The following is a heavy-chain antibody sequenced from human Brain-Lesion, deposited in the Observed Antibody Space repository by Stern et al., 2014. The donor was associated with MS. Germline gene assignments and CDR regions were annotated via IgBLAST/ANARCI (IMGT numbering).Heavy chain of an antibody. CDR2: IYSSGST. D-gene: IGHD3-9*01. Sequence: QVQLQESGPGLVKPSQTLSLTCTVSGGSISSGNYYWSWIRQPAGEGLEWIGRIYSSGSTQYNPPLKSRVTISADTSTNHFSLRRSSVTAADTAVYYCARGNYDVLTDNGGHGFDIWGQGTMVTVSS. J-gene: IGHJ3*02. CDR1: GGSISSGNYY. V-gene: IGHV4-61*02. CDR3: ARGNYDVLTDNGGHGFDI.